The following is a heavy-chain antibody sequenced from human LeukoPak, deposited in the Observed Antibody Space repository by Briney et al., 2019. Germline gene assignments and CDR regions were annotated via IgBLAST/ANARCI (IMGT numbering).Heavy chain of an antibody. CDR3: AKDPLKSGATTVWFDP. Sequence: PGGSLRLSCAASGFTFSSYAMSWVRQAPGKGLEWVSAISGRGGSTYYADSVKGRFTISRDNSKNTLYLQMSSLRAEDTAAYYCAKDPLKSGATTVWFDPWGQGTLVTVSS. CDR1: GFTFSSYA. D-gene: IGHD1-26*01. J-gene: IGHJ5*02. CDR2: ISGRGGST. V-gene: IGHV3-23*01.